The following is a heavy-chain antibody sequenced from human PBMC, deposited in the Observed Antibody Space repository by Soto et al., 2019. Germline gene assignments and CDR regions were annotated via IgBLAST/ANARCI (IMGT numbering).Heavy chain of an antibody. CDR3: ARDRELLWFGEPHGYYGMDV. CDR2: ISAYNGNT. V-gene: IGHV1-18*01. Sequence: VASVKVSCKASGYTFTSYGISWVRQAPGQGLEWMGWISAYNGNTNYAQKLQGRVTMTTDTSTSTAYMELRSLRSDDTAVYYCARDRELLWFGEPHGYYGMDVWGQGTTVTVSS. D-gene: IGHD3-10*01. CDR1: GYTFTSYG. J-gene: IGHJ6*02.